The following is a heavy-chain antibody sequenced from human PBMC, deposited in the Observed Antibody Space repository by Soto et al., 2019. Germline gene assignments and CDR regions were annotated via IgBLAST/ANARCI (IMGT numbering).Heavy chain of an antibody. CDR1: GFTFSSYW. D-gene: IGHD2-15*01. CDR2: IKQDGSEK. CDR3: ARDRFGYCSGGSCYSYWYFDL. Sequence: EVQLVESGGGLVQPGGSLRLSCAASGFTFSSYWMSWVRQAPGKGLEWVANIKQDGSEKYYVDSVKGRFTISRDNAKNSLYLQMNSLRAEDTAVYYCARDRFGYCSGGSCYSYWYFDLWGRGTLVTVSP. V-gene: IGHV3-7*01. J-gene: IGHJ2*01.